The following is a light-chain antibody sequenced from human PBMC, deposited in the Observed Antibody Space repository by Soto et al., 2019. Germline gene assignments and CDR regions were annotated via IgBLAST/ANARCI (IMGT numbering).Light chain of an antibody. J-gene: IGKJ1*01. CDR1: QSVSSN. V-gene: IGKV3-20*01. CDR3: QQYGSSPLT. CDR2: GAS. Sequence: IVSTQSPATLSVSPGERATLSCRASQSVSSNLAWYQQKPGQAPRLLIYGASSRATGIPDRFSGSGSGTDFTLTISRLEPEDFAVYYCQQYGSSPLTFGQGTKVDTK.